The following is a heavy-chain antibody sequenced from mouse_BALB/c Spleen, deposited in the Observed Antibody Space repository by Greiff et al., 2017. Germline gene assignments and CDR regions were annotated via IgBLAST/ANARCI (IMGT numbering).Heavy chain of an antibody. D-gene: IGHD2-14*01. CDR2: ISSGGST. Sequence: EVKLVESGGGLVKPGGSLKLSCAASGFTFSSYAMSWVRQTPEKRLEWVASISSGGSTYYPDSVKGRFTISRDNARNILYLQMSRLRSEDTAMYYCARGNYRYDPYAMDYWGQGTSVTVSS. CDR1: GFTFSSYA. CDR3: ARGNYRYDPYAMDY. V-gene: IGHV5-6-5*01. J-gene: IGHJ4*01.